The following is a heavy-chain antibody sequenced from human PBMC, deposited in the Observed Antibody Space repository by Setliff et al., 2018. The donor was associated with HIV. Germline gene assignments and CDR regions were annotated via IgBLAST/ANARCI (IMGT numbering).Heavy chain of an antibody. CDR2: ISWNSGSI. Sequence: GGSLRLSCAASGFTFDDYAMHWVRQAPGKGLEWVSGISWNSGSIGYADSVKGRFTISRDNAKNSLYLQMNSLRAEDTALYYCAKDTRKAAAAGSVNYWGQGTLVTVSS. J-gene: IGHJ4*02. D-gene: IGHD6-13*01. V-gene: IGHV3-9*01. CDR1: GFTFDDYA. CDR3: AKDTRKAAAAGSVNY.